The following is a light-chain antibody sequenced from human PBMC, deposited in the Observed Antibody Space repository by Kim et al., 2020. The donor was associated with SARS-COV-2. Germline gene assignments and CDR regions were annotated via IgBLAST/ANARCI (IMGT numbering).Light chain of an antibody. CDR3: SSYTSSTTSI. CDR1: RSDVGAYNY. CDR2: DVG. J-gene: IGLJ2*01. V-gene: IGLV2-14*03. Sequence: GQSITISGTGTRSDVGAYNYVSWYQQHPGKAPKLMIYDVGKRPSGVSYRFSGSKSGNTASLTISGLLAEDEADYYCSSYTSSTTSIFGGGTQLTVL.